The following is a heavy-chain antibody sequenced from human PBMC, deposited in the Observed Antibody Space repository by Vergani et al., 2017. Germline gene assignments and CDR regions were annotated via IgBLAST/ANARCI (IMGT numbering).Heavy chain of an antibody. Sequence: EVQLVESGGGLVQPGRYLRLSCAASGFTFDDYAMHWVRQAPGKGLEWVSGISWNSGSIGYADSVKGRFTISRDNAKNSLYLQMNSLRAEDTALYYCAKASRLIYYYMDVWGKGTTVTVSS. J-gene: IGHJ6*03. CDR2: ISWNSGSI. V-gene: IGHV3-9*01. CDR3: AKASRLIYYYMDV. D-gene: IGHD6-13*01. CDR1: GFTFDDYA.